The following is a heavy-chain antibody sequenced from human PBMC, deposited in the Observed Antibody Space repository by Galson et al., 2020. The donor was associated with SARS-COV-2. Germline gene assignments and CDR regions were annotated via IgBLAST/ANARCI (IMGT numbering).Heavy chain of an antibody. J-gene: IGHJ4*02. V-gene: IGHV3-23*01. CDR2: ISGGDGST. CDR1: GFTFSDYA. CDR3: AKAGCTSATCYCNC. D-gene: IGHD2-2*01. Sequence: TEGSLRLSCAASGFTFSDYAMNWVRQAPGKGLEWVSVISGGDGSTYYADSVKGRFTISRDNSKNTLYLQMNSLRAEDTAVYYCAKAGCTSATCYCNCWGQGTLVTVSS.